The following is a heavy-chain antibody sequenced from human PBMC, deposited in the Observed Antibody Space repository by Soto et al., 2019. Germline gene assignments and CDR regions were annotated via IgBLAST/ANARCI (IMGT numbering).Heavy chain of an antibody. J-gene: IGHJ5*02. V-gene: IGHV1-69*01. Sequence: QVQLVQSGAEVKKPGSSVKVSCKASGGTFSSYAISWVRQAPGQGLEWMGGIIPIFGTANYAQKFQGRVTSTADESTSTAYMELSSLRSEDTAVYYCASADYYGSGSYWSYNWFDPWGQGTLVTVSS. CDR1: GGTFSSYA. D-gene: IGHD3-10*01. CDR3: ASADYYGSGSYWSYNWFDP. CDR2: IIPIFGTA.